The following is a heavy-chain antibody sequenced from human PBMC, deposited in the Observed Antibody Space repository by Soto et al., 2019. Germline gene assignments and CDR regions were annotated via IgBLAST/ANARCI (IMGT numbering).Heavy chain of an antibody. CDR2: ISHDSDYT. D-gene: IGHD4-17*01. CDR1: GFTFSAYY. Sequence: QVQLVESGGGLVTPGGSLRLSCAASGFTFSAYYMSWILQAPGQGLEWVSYISHDSDYTSYADSVRGRFSISRDNAQKSLYLQINSLRAEDTALYYCARPNTPYYGGNSGAFDIWGQGTMVTVSS. CDR3: ARPNTPYYGGNSGAFDI. V-gene: IGHV3-11*06. J-gene: IGHJ3*02.